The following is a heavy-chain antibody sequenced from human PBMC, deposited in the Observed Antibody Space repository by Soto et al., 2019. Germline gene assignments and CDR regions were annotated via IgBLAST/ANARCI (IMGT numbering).Heavy chain of an antibody. CDR3: ARGGSRLGYNWNSGGYYYYYGMDV. J-gene: IGHJ6*02. V-gene: IGHV4-34*01. D-gene: IGHD1-7*01. CDR2: INHSGST. CDR1: GGSFSGYY. Sequence: SETLSLTCAGYGGSFSGYYWSWIRQPPGKGLEWSGEINHSGSTNYNPSLKSRVTISVDTSKNQFSLKLSSVTAADTAVYYCARGGSRLGYNWNSGGYYYYYGMDVWGQGTTVTVS.